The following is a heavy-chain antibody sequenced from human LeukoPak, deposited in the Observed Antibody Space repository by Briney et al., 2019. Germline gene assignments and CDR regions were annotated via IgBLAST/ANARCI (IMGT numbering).Heavy chain of an antibody. D-gene: IGHD3-10*01. CDR2: INHSGST. CDR1: GVSISNSLYH. V-gene: IGHV4-39*07. CDR3: AREPITMVRGVIIKGENFDY. J-gene: IGHJ4*02. Sequence: PSETLSLTCTVSGVSISNSLYHWGWIRLPPGKGLEWIGEINHSGSTNYNPSLKSRVTISVDTSKNQFSLKLSSVTAADTAVYYCAREPITMVRGVIIKGENFDYWGQGTLVTVSS.